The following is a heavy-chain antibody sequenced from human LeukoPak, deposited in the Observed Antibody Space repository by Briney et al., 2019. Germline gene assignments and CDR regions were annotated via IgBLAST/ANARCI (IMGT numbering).Heavy chain of an antibody. D-gene: IGHD6-13*01. CDR1: GGSIRSYY. Sequence: SETLPLTCTVSGGSIRSYYWSWIRQPPGKGLEWIGYIYYSGSTNYNPSLKSRVTISVDTSKNQFSLKLSSVTAADTAVYYCARVYYSSSYDYWYFDLWGRGTLVTVSS. J-gene: IGHJ2*01. CDR3: ARVYYSSSYDYWYFDL. CDR2: IYYSGST. V-gene: IGHV4-59*01.